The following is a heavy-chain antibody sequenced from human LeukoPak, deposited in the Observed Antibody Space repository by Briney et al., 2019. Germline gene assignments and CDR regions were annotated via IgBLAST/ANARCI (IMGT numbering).Heavy chain of an antibody. J-gene: IGHJ3*02. CDR2: INHSGST. D-gene: IGHD3-10*01. V-gene: IGHV4-34*01. CDR3: ARARFGELWGAFDI. CDR1: GGSFSGYY. Sequence: PSETLSLTCAVYGGSFSGYYWSWIRRPPGKGLEWIGEINHSGSTNYNPSLKSRVTISFDTSKNQFSLKLSSVTAADTAVYYCARARFGELWGAFDIWGQGTMVTVSS.